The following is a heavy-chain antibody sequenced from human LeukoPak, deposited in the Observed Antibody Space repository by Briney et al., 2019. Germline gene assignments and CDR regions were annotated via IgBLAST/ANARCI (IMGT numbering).Heavy chain of an antibody. V-gene: IGHV3-64*01. D-gene: IGHD3-3*01. Sequence: GGSLRLSCAASGFTFSTYGLHWVRQAPVKGLEYVSGITTNGISTFYANSVKDRFTISRDNSKNTLYLQMNSLRAEDTAVYYCARVVTILVNYYYGMDVWGQGTTVTVSS. CDR2: ITTNGIST. CDR3: ARVVTILVNYYYGMDV. CDR1: GFTFSTYG. J-gene: IGHJ6*02.